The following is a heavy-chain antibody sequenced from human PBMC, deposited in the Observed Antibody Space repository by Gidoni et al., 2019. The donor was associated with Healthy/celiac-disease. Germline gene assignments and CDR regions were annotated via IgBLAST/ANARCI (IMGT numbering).Heavy chain of an antibody. D-gene: IGHD2-21*01. CDR2: IYWDDDK. J-gene: IGHJ5*02. V-gene: IGHV2-5*02. Sequence: QITLKESGPPLVTPTQTLTLTCTFSGFSLSTSGVGVGWIRQPPGKALEWLALIYWDDDKRYSPSLKSRLTITKDTSKNQVVLTMTNMDPVDTATYYCAHSVVDPPQKVWWFDPWGQGTLVTVSS. CDR1: GFSLSTSGVG. CDR3: AHSVVDPPQKVWWFDP.